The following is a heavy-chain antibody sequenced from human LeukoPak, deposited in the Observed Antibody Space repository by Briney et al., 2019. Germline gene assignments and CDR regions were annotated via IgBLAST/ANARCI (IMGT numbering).Heavy chain of an antibody. D-gene: IGHD3-22*01. V-gene: IGHV1-8*03. CDR1: GYTFTSYD. J-gene: IGHJ3*02. Sequence: ASVKVSCKASGYTFTSYDINWVRQATGQGLEWMGWMNPNSGNTGYAQKFQGRVTITRNTSISTAYMELSSLRSEDTAVYYCASLRYYDSSGYHAFDIWGQGTMVTVSS. CDR3: ASLRYYDSSGYHAFDI. CDR2: MNPNSGNT.